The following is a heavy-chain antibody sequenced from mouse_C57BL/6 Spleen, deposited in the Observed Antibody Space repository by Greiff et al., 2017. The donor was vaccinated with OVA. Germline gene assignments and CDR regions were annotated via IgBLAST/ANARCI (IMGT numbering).Heavy chain of an antibody. J-gene: IGHJ4*01. Sequence: QVQLQQPGAELVKPGASVKLSCKASGYTFTSYWMHWVKQRPGQGLEWIGMIHPNSGSTNYNEKFKSKATLTVDKSSSTAYMQLSSLTSEDSAVYYCAREGLLLRILYAMDYWGQGTSVTVSS. V-gene: IGHV1-64*01. CDR2: IHPNSGST. CDR1: GYTFTSYW. CDR3: AREGLLLRILYAMDY. D-gene: IGHD1-1*01.